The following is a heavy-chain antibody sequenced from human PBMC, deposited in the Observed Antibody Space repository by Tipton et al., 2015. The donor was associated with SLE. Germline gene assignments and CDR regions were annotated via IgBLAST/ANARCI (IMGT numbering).Heavy chain of an antibody. CDR1: GGSISSYY. V-gene: IGHV4-59*01. D-gene: IGHD3-10*01. Sequence: LRLSCTVSGGSISSYYWSWFRQPAGKGLEWIGYIYYSGSTNYNPSLKSRVTISVDTSKNQFSLKLSSVTAADTAVYYCARDPGETDAFDIWGQGTMVTVSS. CDR3: ARDPGETDAFDI. CDR2: IYYSGST. J-gene: IGHJ3*02.